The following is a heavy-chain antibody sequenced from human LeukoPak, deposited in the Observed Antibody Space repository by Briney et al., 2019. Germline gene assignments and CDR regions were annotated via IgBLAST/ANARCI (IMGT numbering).Heavy chain of an antibody. V-gene: IGHV1-18*01. D-gene: IGHD5-18*01. CDR1: GYSFTSYG. CDR3: ARAPSGFTYGPGDH. Sequence: ASVKVSCKASGYSFTSYGITWVRQAPGQGLEWVGWISTYDGNANYAQKLQGRVTMTTDTSTITAYMELRSLRPDDTAVYYCARAPSGFTYGPGDHWGQGTLVTVSS. J-gene: IGHJ4*02. CDR2: ISTYDGNA.